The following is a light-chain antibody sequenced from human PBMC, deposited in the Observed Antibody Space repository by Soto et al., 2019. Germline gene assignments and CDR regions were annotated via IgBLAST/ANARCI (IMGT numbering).Light chain of an antibody. V-gene: IGLV2-14*01. CDR3: ASYDTTTPV. CDR1: SSDIGSYNY. J-gene: IGLJ2*01. CDR2: DVS. Sequence: QSALTQPASLSESPGQSITIPCTGTSSDIGSYNYVYWYQQRPGEAPKVIIYDVSYRPSGVSNRFSGSKSANTASLTISGLQTDDEADYYCASYDTTTPVFGGGTKLTVL.